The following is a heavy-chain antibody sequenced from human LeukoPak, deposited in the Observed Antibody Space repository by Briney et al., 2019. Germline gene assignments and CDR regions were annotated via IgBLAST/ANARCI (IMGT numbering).Heavy chain of an antibody. CDR1: GFTVSNNY. J-gene: IGHJ4*02. CDR2: IYSGGST. CDR3: ARNIPVTRWGY. D-gene: IGHD2-21*01. V-gene: IGHV3-66*01. Sequence: GGSLRLSSAASGFTVSNNYMTWVRQAPGKGLEWVSLIYSGGSTYYADSVKGRFTISRDNSKNTVYLQMNSLRAEDTAVYYCARNIPVTRWGYWGQGTLVTVSS.